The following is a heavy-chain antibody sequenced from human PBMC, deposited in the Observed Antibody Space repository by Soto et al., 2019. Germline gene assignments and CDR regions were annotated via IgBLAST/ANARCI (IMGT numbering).Heavy chain of an antibody. J-gene: IGHJ3*02. V-gene: IGHV3-23*01. D-gene: IGHD6-25*01. CDR3: AKHLPSKKKQRLWADALHI. CDR1: GFTFPNYA. Sequence: EVRLLESGGGLVQPGGSLRLSCFASGFTFPNYAMSWVRQAPGKGLEWVSVVTGRASSTYYADSVEGRFTISRDNSRHTLFMQMNSLGTEDTAVYYCAKHLPSKKKQRLWADALHIWGQGTMLTVSS. CDR2: VTGRASST.